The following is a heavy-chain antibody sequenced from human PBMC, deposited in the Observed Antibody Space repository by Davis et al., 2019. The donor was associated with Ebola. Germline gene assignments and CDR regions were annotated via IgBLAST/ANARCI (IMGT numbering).Heavy chain of an antibody. Sequence: HSQTPSLTPAISGDRVPSGGCTWSSQSASRGLEWLGWTYYSSKWYNDYAVSVKSRITINPDTSKNQFSLQLNSVTPEDTALYYCARGWLRGGMDVWGEVTTVSVSS. CDR1: GDRVPSGG. D-gene: IGHD5-18*01. J-gene: IGHJ6*04. CDR3: ARGWLRGGMDV. V-gene: IGHV6-1*01. CDR2: TYYSSKWYN.